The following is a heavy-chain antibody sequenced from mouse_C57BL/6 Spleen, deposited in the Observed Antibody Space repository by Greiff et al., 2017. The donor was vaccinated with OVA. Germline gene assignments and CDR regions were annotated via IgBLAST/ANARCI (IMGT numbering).Heavy chain of an antibody. D-gene: IGHD1-1*01. V-gene: IGHV14-1*01. Sequence: EVQVVESGAELVRPGASVKLSCTASGFNIKDYYMHWVKQRPEQGLEWIGRIDPEDGDTEYAPKFQGKATMTADTSSNPAYLQLSSLTSEDTAVYYCTTSYVLYAMDYWGQGTSVTVSS. CDR2: IDPEDGDT. J-gene: IGHJ4*01. CDR3: TTSYVLYAMDY. CDR1: GFNIKDYY.